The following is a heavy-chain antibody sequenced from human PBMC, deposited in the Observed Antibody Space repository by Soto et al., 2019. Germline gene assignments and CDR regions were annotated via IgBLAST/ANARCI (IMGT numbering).Heavy chain of an antibody. Sequence: ASVEVSCKXSGYTFTSYGISWVRQAPGQGLEWMGWISAYNGNTNYAQKLQGRVTMTTDTSTSTAYMELRSLRSDDTAVYYCARVFTPHNWFDPWGQGTLVTVSS. V-gene: IGHV1-18*04. J-gene: IGHJ5*02. CDR2: ISAYNGNT. CDR3: ARVFTPHNWFDP. CDR1: GYTFTSYG.